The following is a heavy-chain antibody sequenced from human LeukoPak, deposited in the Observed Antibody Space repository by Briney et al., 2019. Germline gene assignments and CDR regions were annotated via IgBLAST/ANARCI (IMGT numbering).Heavy chain of an antibody. CDR2: IYYSGST. CDR1: GGSISSSSYY. Sequence: SETLSLTCTVSGGSISSSSYYWGWIRQPPGKGLARIGSIYYSGSTYYNPSLKSRVTISVDTSKNQFSLKLSSVTAADTAVYYCARDSLHYRYYFDYWGQGTLVTVSS. V-gene: IGHV4-39*07. D-gene: IGHD1-26*01. J-gene: IGHJ4*02. CDR3: ARDSLHYRYYFDY.